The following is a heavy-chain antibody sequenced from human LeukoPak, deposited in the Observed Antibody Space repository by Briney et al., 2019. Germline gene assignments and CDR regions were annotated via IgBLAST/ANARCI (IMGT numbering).Heavy chain of an antibody. CDR2: IGTAGDT. V-gene: IGHV3-13*01. J-gene: IGHJ6*02. CDR1: GFTFSSYD. Sequence: QSGGSLRLSCAASGFTFSSYDMHWVRQATGKGLEWVSAIGTAGDTYYPGSVKGRFTISRENAKNSLYLQMNSLRAGDTAVYYCARASSMVWETNYYYYYGMDVWGQGTTVTVSS. D-gene: IGHD3-10*01. CDR3: ARASSMVWETNYYYYYGMDV.